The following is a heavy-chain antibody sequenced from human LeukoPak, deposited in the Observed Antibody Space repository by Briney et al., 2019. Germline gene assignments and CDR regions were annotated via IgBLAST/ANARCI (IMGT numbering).Heavy chain of an antibody. V-gene: IGHV4-34*01. D-gene: IGHD3-22*01. Sequence: SETLSLTCAVYGGSFSGYYWSWIRQPPGKGLEWIGEINHSGSTNYNPSLKSRVTISVDTSKNQFSLKLSSVTAADTAVYYCARGPPRITMIVVVMNYYYYAMDVWGQGTTVTVSS. CDR2: INHSGST. CDR1: GGSFSGYY. J-gene: IGHJ6*02. CDR3: ARGPPRITMIVVVMNYYYYAMDV.